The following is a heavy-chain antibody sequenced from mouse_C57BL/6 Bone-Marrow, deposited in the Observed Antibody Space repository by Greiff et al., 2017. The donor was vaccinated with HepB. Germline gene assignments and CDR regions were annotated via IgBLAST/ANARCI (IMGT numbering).Heavy chain of an antibody. CDR1: GYTFTDYY. Sequence: VQLQQSGSVLVKPGASVKMSCKASGYTFTDYYMNWVKQSHGKSLEWIGVINPYNGGTSYNQKFKGKATLTVDKSSSTAYMELNSLTSEDAAVYYCLYGSSYDYAMDYWGQGTSVTVSS. V-gene: IGHV1-19*01. D-gene: IGHD1-1*01. J-gene: IGHJ4*01. CDR2: INPYNGGT. CDR3: LYGSSYDYAMDY.